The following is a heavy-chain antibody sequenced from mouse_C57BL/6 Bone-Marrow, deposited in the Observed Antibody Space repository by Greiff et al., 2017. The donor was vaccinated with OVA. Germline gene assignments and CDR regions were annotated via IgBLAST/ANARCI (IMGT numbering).Heavy chain of an antibody. Sequence: VQLQQSGAELVKPGASVKLSCKASGYTFTSYWMHWVKQRPGQGLEWIGMIHPNSGSTNYNEKFKSKATLTVDKSSSTAYMQLSSLTSEDSAVYYCARFPIYYDYPYYYAMDYWGQGTSVTVSS. CDR2: IHPNSGST. V-gene: IGHV1-64*01. CDR3: ARFPIYYDYPYYYAMDY. D-gene: IGHD2-4*01. J-gene: IGHJ4*01. CDR1: GYTFTSYW.